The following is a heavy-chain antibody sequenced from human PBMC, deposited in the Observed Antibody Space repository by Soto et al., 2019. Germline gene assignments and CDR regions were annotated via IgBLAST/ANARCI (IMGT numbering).Heavy chain of an antibody. CDR2: ISGSGDTT. J-gene: IGHJ4*02. Sequence: GGSLRLSCAASGFIFSDYAMSWVRQAPGKGLEWVSGISGSGDTTNYAASVRGRFTISRDNSKGTLYLQMNTLRAEDTAGYHCARALSLVGDDRGRGALVTVSS. D-gene: IGHD2-15*01. CDR1: GFIFSDYA. CDR3: ARALSLVGDD. V-gene: IGHV3-23*01.